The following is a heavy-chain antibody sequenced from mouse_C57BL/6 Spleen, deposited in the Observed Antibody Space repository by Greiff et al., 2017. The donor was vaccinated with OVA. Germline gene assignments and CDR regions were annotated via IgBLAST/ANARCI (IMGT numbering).Heavy chain of an antibody. D-gene: IGHD1-1*01. CDR3: VRDQGITTVVPLGKSYAMDY. V-gene: IGHV10-3*01. Sequence: EVQLVESGGGLVQPKGSLKLSCAASGFTFNTYAMHWVRQAPGKGLEWVARIRSKSSNYATYYADSVKDRFTISRDDSQSMLYLQMNNLKTEDTAMYYCVRDQGITTVVPLGKSYAMDYWGQGTSVTVSS. CDR1: GFTFNTYA. J-gene: IGHJ4*01. CDR2: IRSKSSNYAT.